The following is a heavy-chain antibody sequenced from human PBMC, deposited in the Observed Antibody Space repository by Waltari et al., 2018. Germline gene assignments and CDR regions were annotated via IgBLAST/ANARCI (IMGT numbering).Heavy chain of an antibody. J-gene: IGHJ3*02. CDR1: GFTLSSYW. D-gene: IGHD3-22*01. CDR2: IKKDGSEE. V-gene: IGHV3-7*01. Sequence: EVQLVESGGGLVQPGGSLRLSCVASGFTLSSYWMSWVRQAPGKGPEWVANIKKDGSEEYYVDSVRGRLTISRDNAKNSLYLQMNSLRPEDTAVYYCARDQWFAFDIWGQGTMVTVSS. CDR3: ARDQWFAFDI.